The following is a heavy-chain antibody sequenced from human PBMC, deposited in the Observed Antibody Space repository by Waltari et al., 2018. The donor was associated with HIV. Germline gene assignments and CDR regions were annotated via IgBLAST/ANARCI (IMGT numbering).Heavy chain of an antibody. D-gene: IGHD3-22*01. CDR2: INGGTTGT. CDR3: AKDRSYDSSGYFDY. V-gene: IGHV3-23*01. CDR1: GFIFSSYA. Sequence: EVQLLESGGDLQQPGGYLRLSCAAFGFIFSSYAMSWVRQAPGRGLEWVSSINGGTTGTFYAYSVKGRFTISRDSSKNTLYLQMNSLRAEDTAVYYCAKDRSYDSSGYFDYWGEGTLVTVSS. J-gene: IGHJ4*02.